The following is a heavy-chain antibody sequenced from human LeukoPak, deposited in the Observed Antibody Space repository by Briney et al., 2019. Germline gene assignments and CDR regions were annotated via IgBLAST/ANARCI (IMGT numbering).Heavy chain of an antibody. CDR1: GFTFSNHA. V-gene: IGHV3-64*04. CDR2: ISSSGGST. D-gene: IGHD4-17*01. J-gene: IGHJ4*02. CDR3: AKGVPHDYGDPW. Sequence: PGGSLRLSCSASGFTFSNHAMYWVRQAPGKGLEYVSAISSSGGSTYYADSVKGRFTISRDNSKNTLYLQMNSLRAEDTAVYYCAKGVPHDYGDPWWGQGTLVTVSS.